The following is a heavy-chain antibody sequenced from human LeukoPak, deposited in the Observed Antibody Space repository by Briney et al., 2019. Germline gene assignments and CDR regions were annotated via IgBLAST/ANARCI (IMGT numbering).Heavy chain of an antibody. V-gene: IGHV1-8*01. Sequence: ASVKVSCKSSGYTFTNNDIHWVRQATGQGLEWMGWMHPNGGDIGYAQKFQGRVTMTRNTSISTAYMELSSLRPEDTAVYYCARHFGTGDNFDYWGQGTLLIVSS. CDR2: MHPNGGDI. J-gene: IGHJ4*02. D-gene: IGHD1-1*01. CDR1: GYTFTNND. CDR3: ARHFGTGDNFDY.